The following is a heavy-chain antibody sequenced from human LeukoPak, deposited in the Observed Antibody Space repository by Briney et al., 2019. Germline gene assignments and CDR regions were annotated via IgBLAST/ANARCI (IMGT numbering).Heavy chain of an antibody. V-gene: IGHV4-39*07. CDR2: IYYSGST. J-gene: IGHJ6*02. CDR1: GGSISSSSYY. D-gene: IGHD3-10*01. CDR3: ARRKYRTIYGLGSYGMDV. Sequence: SETLSLTCTVSGGSISSSSYYWGWIRQPPGKGLEWIGSIYYSGSTYYNPSLKSRVTISVDTSKNQFSLKLSSVTAADTAVYYCARRKYRTIYGLGSYGMDVWGQGTTVTVSS.